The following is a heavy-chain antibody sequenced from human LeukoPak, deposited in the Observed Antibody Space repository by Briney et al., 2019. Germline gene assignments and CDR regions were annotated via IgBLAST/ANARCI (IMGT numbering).Heavy chain of an antibody. CDR2: ISSSGSTI. Sequence: PGRSLRLSCAASGFTFSSYEMNWVRQAPGKGVEWVSYISSSGSTIYYADSVKGRFTISRDNAKNSLYLQMNSLRAEDTAVYSCAELGITMIGGVWGKGTTVTISS. J-gene: IGHJ6*04. V-gene: IGHV3-48*03. CDR3: AELGITMIGGV. D-gene: IGHD3-10*02. CDR1: GFTFSSYE.